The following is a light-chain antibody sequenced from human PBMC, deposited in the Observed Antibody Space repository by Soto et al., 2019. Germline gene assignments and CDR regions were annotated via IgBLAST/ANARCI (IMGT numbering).Light chain of an antibody. CDR3: QQRRDWPPT. J-gene: IGKJ5*01. Sequence: EIVLTQSPATLSLSPGDRATLSCRASQSVSRYLAWYQQIPGQAPRLLIYNASNRATGIPARFSGSGSGTDYTLTISSLEPEDFAVYYCQQRRDWPPTFGQGPRLEIK. CDR1: QSVSRY. V-gene: IGKV3-11*01. CDR2: NAS.